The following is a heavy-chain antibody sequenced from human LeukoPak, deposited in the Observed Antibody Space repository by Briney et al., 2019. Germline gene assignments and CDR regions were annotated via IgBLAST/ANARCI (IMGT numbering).Heavy chain of an antibody. CDR3: ARGGPRVWWYYGMDV. Sequence: SETLSLTCAVYGGSFSGYYWSWIRQPPGKGLERIGEINHSGSTNYNPSLKSRVTISVDTSKNQFSLKLSSVTAADTAVYYCARGGPRVWWYYGMDVWGKGTTVTVSS. D-gene: IGHD2-21*01. CDR2: INHSGST. CDR1: GGSFSGYY. V-gene: IGHV4-34*01. J-gene: IGHJ6*04.